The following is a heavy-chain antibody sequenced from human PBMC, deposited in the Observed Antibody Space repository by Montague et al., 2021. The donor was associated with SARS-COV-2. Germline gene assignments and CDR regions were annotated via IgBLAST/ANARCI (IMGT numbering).Heavy chain of an antibody. CDR1: GGSISSDY. CDR3: ARVFPRGPQCDSYFDY. D-gene: IGHD2-21*01. Sequence: SETLSLTCTVSGGSISSDYWSWIRLPPGKGLEWIGYIYYSGSTNYNPSLKSRVTISVDTSKNQFSLKLSSVTAADTAVYYCARVFPRGPQCDSYFDYWGQGTLVTVSS. V-gene: IGHV4-59*13. CDR2: IYYSGST. J-gene: IGHJ4*02.